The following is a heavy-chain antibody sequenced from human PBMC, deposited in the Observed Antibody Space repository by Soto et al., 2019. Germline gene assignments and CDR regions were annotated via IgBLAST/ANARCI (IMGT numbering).Heavy chain of an antibody. CDR1: GGAFSSCA. CDR3: ARVVPGAEAWFGP. Sequence: SVKVSCKSSGGAFSSCAIIWVRQAPGQGLEWMGGISPICDTTNYAQKFQGRVSMTTDTSTTTAYMELRSLRSDDTAVYYCARVVPGAEAWFGPWGQGTLVTGSS. D-gene: IGHD2-2*01. J-gene: IGHJ5*02. V-gene: IGHV1-69*05. CDR2: ISPICDTT.